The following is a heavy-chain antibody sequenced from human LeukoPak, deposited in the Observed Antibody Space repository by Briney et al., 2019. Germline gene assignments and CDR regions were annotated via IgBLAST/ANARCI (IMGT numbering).Heavy chain of an antibody. J-gene: IGHJ6*03. D-gene: IGHD5-18*01. CDR3: AKDAVDTAMVSSYYYYMDV. CDR1: GFTFDDYG. CDR2: INWNGGST. V-gene: IGHV3-20*04. Sequence: GGSLRLSCAASGFTFDDYGMSWVRQAPGKGLEWVSGINWNGGSTGYADSVKGRFTISRDNSKNTLYLQMNSLRAEDTAVYYCAKDAVDTAMVSSYYYYMDVGGKGTTVTISS.